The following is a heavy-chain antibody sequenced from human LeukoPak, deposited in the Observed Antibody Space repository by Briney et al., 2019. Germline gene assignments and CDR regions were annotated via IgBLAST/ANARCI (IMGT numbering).Heavy chain of an antibody. V-gene: IGHV1-2*02. D-gene: IGHD2-15*01. CDR2: INPNSGGT. Sequence: ASVKVSCKASGYTFTGYYMHWVRQAPGQGLEWMGWINPNSGGTNYAQKFQGRVTMTRDTSISTAYMELSRLRSDDTAVYYCARDWASYCSGGSYYSVGYYYMDVWGKGTTVTVSS. CDR1: GYTFTGYY. J-gene: IGHJ6*03. CDR3: ARDWASYCSGGSYYSVGYYYMDV.